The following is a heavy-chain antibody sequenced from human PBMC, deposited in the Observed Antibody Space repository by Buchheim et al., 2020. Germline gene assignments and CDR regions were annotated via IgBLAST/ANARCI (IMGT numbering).Heavy chain of an antibody. V-gene: IGHV4-39*01. Sequence: QLQLQESGPGLVKPSETLSLTCTVPGGSISSSSYYWGWIRQPPGKGLEWIGSIYYSGSTYYHPPPKSRVTISVDTSQNQFSLKLSSVTAADTAVYYCARSKEHIPRGMDVWGQGTT. CDR1: GGSISSSSYY. CDR2: IYYSGST. J-gene: IGHJ6*02. CDR3: ARSKEHIPRGMDV. D-gene: IGHD2-21*01.